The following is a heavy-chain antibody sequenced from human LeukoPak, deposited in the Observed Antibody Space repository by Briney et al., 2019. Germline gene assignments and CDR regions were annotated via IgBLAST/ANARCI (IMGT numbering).Heavy chain of an antibody. CDR2: IYYSGST. CDR1: GGSISSYY. V-gene: IGHV4-59*01. Sequence: SETLSLTCTVSGGSISSYYWSWIRQPPGKGLEWIGYIYYSGSTNYNPSLKRRVTISVDTSKNQFSLKLSSVTAADTAVYYCARDRAGFDPWGQGTLVTVSS. J-gene: IGHJ5*02. CDR3: ARDRAGFDP.